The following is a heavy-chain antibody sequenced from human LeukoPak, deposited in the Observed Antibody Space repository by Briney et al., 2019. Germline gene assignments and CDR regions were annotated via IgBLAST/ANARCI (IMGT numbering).Heavy chain of an antibody. CDR2: IRYDGSNK. D-gene: IGHD3-9*01. J-gene: IGHJ4*02. V-gene: IGHV3-30*02. CDR1: GFTFSSYG. Sequence: GGSLRLSCAASGFTFSSYGMHWVRRAPGKGLEWVAFIRYDGSNKYYADSVKGRFTISRDNSKNTLYLQMNSLRAEDTAVYYCAKDGYDILTGYYSFDYWGQGTLVTVSS. CDR3: AKDGYDILTGYYSFDY.